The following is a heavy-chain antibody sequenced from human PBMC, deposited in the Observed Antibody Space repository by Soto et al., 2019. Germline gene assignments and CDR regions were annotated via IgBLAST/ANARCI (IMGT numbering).Heavy chain of an antibody. CDR3: TRDNYDILTGYLSPYYFDY. CDR2: IRSKVYGGTT. V-gene: IGHV3-49*04. Sequence: EVQLVESGGGLVQPGRSLRLSCTASGFTFGDYGMSWVRQAPGKGLEWVCYIRSKVYGGTTEYAASVKGRFTISRDDSKSIAYLQMNSLKTEDTAVYYCTRDNYDILTGYLSPYYFDYWGQGTLVTVSS. J-gene: IGHJ4*02. CDR1: GFTFGDYG. D-gene: IGHD3-9*01.